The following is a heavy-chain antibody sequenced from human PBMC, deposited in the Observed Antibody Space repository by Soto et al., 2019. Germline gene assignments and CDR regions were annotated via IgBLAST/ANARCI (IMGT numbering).Heavy chain of an antibody. CDR2: FSGSDGST. D-gene: IGHD2-15*01. J-gene: IGHJ4*02. V-gene: IGHV3-23*01. Sequence: GSLRLSCAASRFTLTSYAMSWVRQDPGKVLERVSTFSGSDGSTNYADSVKGWFTISRDTSKNTLFLQMNSLRAEDTAVYYCTVPAATWAYYFDYWGQGALVTVSS. CDR3: TVPAATWAYYFDY. CDR1: RFTLTSYA.